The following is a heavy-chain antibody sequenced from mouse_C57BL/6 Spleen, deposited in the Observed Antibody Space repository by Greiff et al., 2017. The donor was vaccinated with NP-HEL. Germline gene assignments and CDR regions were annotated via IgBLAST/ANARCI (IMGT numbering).Heavy chain of an antibody. V-gene: IGHV1-26*01. CDR3: ARYGSSGSMDY. Sequence: VQLQQSGPELVKPGASVKISCKASGYTFTDYYMNWVKQSHGKSLEWIGAINPNNGGTSYNQKFKGKATLTVDKSSSTAYMELRSLTSEDSAVYYCARYGSSGSMDYWGQGTSVTVSS. D-gene: IGHD3-2*02. CDR1: GYTFTDYY. CDR2: INPNNGGT. J-gene: IGHJ4*01.